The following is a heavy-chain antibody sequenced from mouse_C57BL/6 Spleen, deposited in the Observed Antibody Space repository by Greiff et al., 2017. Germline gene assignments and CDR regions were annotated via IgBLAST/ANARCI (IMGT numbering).Heavy chain of an antibody. V-gene: IGHV2-2*01. Sequence: QVQLQQSGPGLVQPSQSLSITCTVSGFSLTSYGVHWVRQSPGKGLEWLGVIWSGGSTDYNAAFISRLSISKDNSKSQVFFKMNSLQADDTAIYYCARREGITTVVARAMDYWGQGTSVTVSS. D-gene: IGHD1-1*01. CDR1: GFSLTSYG. CDR2: IWSGGST. J-gene: IGHJ4*01. CDR3: ARREGITTVVARAMDY.